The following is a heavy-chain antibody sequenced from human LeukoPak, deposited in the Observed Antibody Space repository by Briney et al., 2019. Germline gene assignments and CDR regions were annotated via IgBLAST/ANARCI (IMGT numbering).Heavy chain of an antibody. V-gene: IGHV3-15*01. J-gene: IGHJ1*01. D-gene: IGHD3-22*01. CDR1: GFTFSKVW. Sequence: GGSLRLSCAASGFTFSKVWMSWVRQAPGKGLEWVGRIKSKTDGGTIDYAAPVKGRFTISRDDSKDPLFLQMNSLKTEDTAVYYCTTDLSELDDSGYYAKYFHHWGQGTLVSVSS. CDR2: IKSKTDGGTI. CDR3: TTDLSELDDSGYYAKYFHH.